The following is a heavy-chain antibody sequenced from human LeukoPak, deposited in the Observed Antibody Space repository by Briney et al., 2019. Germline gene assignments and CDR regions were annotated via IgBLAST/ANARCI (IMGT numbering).Heavy chain of an antibody. V-gene: IGHV3-11*01. Sequence: PGGSLRLSCAASGFTFSDYYMSWIRQAPGKGLEWDSYISSSGSTIYYADSVKGRFTISRDNAKNSLYLQMNSLRAEDTAVYYCARDYCSSTSCLAPLYYYYGMDVWGQGTTVTVSS. CDR2: ISSSGSTI. D-gene: IGHD2-2*01. CDR1: GFTFSDYY. CDR3: ARDYCSSTSCLAPLYYYYGMDV. J-gene: IGHJ6*02.